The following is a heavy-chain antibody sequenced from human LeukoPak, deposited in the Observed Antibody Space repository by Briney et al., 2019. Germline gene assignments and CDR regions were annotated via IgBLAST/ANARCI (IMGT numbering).Heavy chain of an antibody. D-gene: IGHD5-18*01. J-gene: IGHJ4*02. V-gene: IGHV4-34*01. CDR1: GGSFSGYY. CDR3: ARTWIQAPFDY. Sequence: PSETLSITCVVYGGSFSGYYWSWIRQPPGKGLEWIGEINHSGSTNYNPSLKSRVTISVDTSKNQFSLKLSSVTAADTAVYYCARTWIQAPFDYWGQGTLVTVSS. CDR2: INHSGST.